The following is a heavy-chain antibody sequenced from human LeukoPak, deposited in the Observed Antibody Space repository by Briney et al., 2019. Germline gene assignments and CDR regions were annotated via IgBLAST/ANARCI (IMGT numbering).Heavy chain of an antibody. CDR1: GFSFSNYG. Sequence: GGSLRLSCAASGFSFSNYGMHWVRQAPGKGLEWVAVIPHDGNNENYGDSVKGRFTISRDNSKNTLVLQMNGLRAEDTALYYCSKDRRGVKGGRGPFHFGQLGPGTLVT. V-gene: IGHV3-30*18. CDR2: IPHDGNNE. CDR3: SKDRRGVKGGRGPFHFGQ. D-gene: IGHD3-10*01. J-gene: IGHJ4*01.